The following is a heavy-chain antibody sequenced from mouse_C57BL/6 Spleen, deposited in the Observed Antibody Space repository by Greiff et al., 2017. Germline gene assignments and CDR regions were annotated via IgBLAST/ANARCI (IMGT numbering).Heavy chain of an antibody. CDR3: TTEGTAVVARAMDR. D-gene: IGHD1-1*01. Sequence: QVQLQQSGPELVRPGVSVKISCKGSGYTFTDYAMHWVKPSYAKSLEWLGVISTYYGDASYNQKFKDKATMTVAKASSTAYLQISSLTSEDTAVYYCTTEGTAVVARAMDRWGQGTSVTVSS. CDR2: ISTYYGDA. J-gene: IGHJ4*01. V-gene: IGHV1-67*01. CDR1: GYTFTDYA.